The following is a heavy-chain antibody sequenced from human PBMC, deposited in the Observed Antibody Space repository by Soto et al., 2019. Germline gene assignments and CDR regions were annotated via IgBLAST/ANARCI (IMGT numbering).Heavy chain of an antibody. CDR3: ARALLRMGYYDFWSGSSGPGGMDV. Sequence: QSGGSLRLSCAASGFTVSSNYMSWVRQAPGKGLEWVSVIYSGGSTYYADSVKGRFTISRDNSKNTLYLQMNSLRAEDTAVYYCARALLRMGYYDFWSGSSGPGGMDVWGQGTTVTVYS. D-gene: IGHD3-3*01. CDR1: GFTVSSNY. J-gene: IGHJ6*02. CDR2: IYSGGST. V-gene: IGHV3-53*01.